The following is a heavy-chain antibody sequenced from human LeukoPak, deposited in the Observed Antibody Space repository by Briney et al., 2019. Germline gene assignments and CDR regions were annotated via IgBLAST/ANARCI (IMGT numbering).Heavy chain of an antibody. J-gene: IGHJ5*02. V-gene: IGHV4-38-2*02. Sequence: VKPSETLSLTCTVSGYSISSGYYWGWIRQPPGKGLEWIGSIYHSGSTYYNPSLKSRVTISVDTSKNQFSLKLSSVTAADTAVYYCARVTGQGWFDPWGQGTLVTVSS. CDR3: ARVTGQGWFDP. CDR1: GYSISSGYY. CDR2: IYHSGST. D-gene: IGHD3-9*01.